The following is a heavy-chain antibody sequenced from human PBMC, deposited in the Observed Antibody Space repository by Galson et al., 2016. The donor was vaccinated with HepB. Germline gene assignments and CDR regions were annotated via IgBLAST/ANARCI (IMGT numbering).Heavy chain of an antibody. Sequence: PALVKPTQTLTLTCTFSGFSLTTGGVGVGWIRQSPGKALEWLALIFWNDEKRYSPSLESRLTVTKDTSKNQVVLTMTNMDPVDTATYFCAHRPRADPFRFYSDILTKKEPGYFFFDSWGQGTLVAVSS. CDR3: AHRPRADPFRFYSDILTKKEPGYFFFDS. J-gene: IGHJ4*02. D-gene: IGHD3-9*01. CDR2: IFWNDEK. CDR1: GFSLTTGGVG. V-gene: IGHV2-5*01.